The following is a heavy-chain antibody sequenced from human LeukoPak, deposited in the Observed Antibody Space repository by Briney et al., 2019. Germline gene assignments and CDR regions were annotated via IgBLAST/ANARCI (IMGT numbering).Heavy chain of an antibody. CDR3: ALRIAVARTAFDY. Sequence: KPSETLSLTCPVYGGSFSGYYWSWIRQPPGKRLEWIGEINHSGSTNYNPSLKSRVTISVDTSKNQFSLKLSSVTAADTAVYYCALRIAVARTAFDYWGQGTLVTVSS. D-gene: IGHD6-19*01. J-gene: IGHJ4*02. V-gene: IGHV4-34*01. CDR1: GGSFSGYY. CDR2: INHSGST.